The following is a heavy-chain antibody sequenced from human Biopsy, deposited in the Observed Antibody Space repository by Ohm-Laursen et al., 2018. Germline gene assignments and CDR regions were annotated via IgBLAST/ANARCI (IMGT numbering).Heavy chain of an antibody. CDR1: GGTFSKYG. CDR3: ATKLTGYFHH. D-gene: IGHD3-9*01. V-gene: IGHV1-69*06. Sequence: GSSVKVSCKAPGGTFSKYGVNWVRQAPGQGLEWLGGNIPILGTGNYAPMFHGRVTVVADTSTSTATMELRSLRPDDTAVYYCATKLTGYFHHWGQGTLVIVPS. CDR2: NIPILGTG. J-gene: IGHJ1*01.